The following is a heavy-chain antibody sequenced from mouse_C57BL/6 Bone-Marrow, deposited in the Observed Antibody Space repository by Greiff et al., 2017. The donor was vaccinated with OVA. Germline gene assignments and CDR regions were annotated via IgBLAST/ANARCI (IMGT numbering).Heavy chain of an antibody. CDR2: ISDSGSYT. V-gene: IGHV5-4*03. D-gene: IGHD2-3*01. J-gene: IGHJ3*01. CDR1: GFTFSSYA. CDR3: ARLGIYDGYYRCAY. Sequence: EVMLVESGGGLVKPGGSLKLSCAASGFTFSSYAMSWVRQTPEKRLEWVATISDSGSYTYYPDNVKGRFTIYRDNAKNNLYLQMSHLKAEDTAMYYCARLGIYDGYYRCAYWGQGTLVTVSA.